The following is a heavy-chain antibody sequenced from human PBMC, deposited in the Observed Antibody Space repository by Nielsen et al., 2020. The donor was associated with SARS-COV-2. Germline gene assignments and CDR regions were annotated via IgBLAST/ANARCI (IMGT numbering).Heavy chain of an antibody. Sequence: GESLKISCAASGFTFSSYGMHWVRQAPGKGLEWVAVIWYDGSNKYYADSVKGRFTISRDNSKNTLYLQMNSLRAKDTAVYYCARDYSRMVRGVIDYWGQGTLVTVSS. D-gene: IGHD3-10*01. CDR2: IWYDGSNK. J-gene: IGHJ4*02. CDR3: ARDYSRMVRGVIDY. CDR1: GFTFSSYG. V-gene: IGHV3-33*01.